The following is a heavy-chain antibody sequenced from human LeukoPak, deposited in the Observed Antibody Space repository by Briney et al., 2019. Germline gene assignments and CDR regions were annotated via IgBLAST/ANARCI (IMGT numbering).Heavy chain of an antibody. CDR3: ARGRSSRWIFFGHGYFDL. V-gene: IGHV4-34*01. D-gene: IGHD6-13*01. CDR1: GGSFSGYY. J-gene: IGHJ2*01. Sequence: SETLSLTCAVYGGSFSGYYWNWIRQPPGRGLEWIGEINHIGSTNYSPSLKSRVTISVDTSQNQFSLKLSSVTAADTAAYYCARGRSSRWIFFGHGYFDLWGRDTLVTVSS. CDR2: INHIGST.